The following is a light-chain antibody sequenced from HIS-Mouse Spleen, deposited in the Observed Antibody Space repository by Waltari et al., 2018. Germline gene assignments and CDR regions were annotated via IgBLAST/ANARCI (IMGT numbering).Light chain of an antibody. V-gene: IGLV2-23*03. Sequence: QSALTQPASVAGSPGQSNTISCTGTSSYVGSYNLVFWYHQHPGKAPKLMIYEGSKRPSGVSNRFSGSKSGNTASLTISGLQAEDEADYYCCSYAGSSTFAVFGGGTKLTVL. CDR3: CSYAGSSTFAV. CDR1: SSYVGSYNL. J-gene: IGLJ3*02. CDR2: EGS.